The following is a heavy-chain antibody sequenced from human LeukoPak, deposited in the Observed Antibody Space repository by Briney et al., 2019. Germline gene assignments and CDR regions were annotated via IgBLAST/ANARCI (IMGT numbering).Heavy chain of an antibody. CDR2: ISYDGSNK. V-gene: IGHV3-30-3*01. D-gene: IGHD3-9*01. CDR1: GFTFSSYA. CDR3: ARDDSYYDILTGFYYYYGMDV. J-gene: IGHJ6*02. Sequence: GGSLRLSCAASGFTFSSYAMHWVRQAPGKGLEWVAVISYDGSNKYYADSVKGRLTISRDNSKNTLYLQMNSLRAEDTAVYYCARDDSYYDILTGFYYYYGMDVWGQGTTVTVSS.